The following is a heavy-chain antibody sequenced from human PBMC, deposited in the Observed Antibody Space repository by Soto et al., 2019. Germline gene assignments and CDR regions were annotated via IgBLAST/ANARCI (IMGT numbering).Heavy chain of an antibody. J-gene: IGHJ6*02. CDR3: AKVKKLLWHRPPSDGMDV. CDR2: ISWDGGST. CDR1: GFTFDDYT. D-gene: IGHD3-10*01. Sequence: GGSLRLSCAASGFTFDDYTMHWVRQAPGKGLEWVSLISWDGGSTYYADSVKGRFTISRDNSKNSLYLQMNRLRTEDTALFYCAKVKKLLWHRPPSDGMDVWGQGTTVTVSS. V-gene: IGHV3-43*01.